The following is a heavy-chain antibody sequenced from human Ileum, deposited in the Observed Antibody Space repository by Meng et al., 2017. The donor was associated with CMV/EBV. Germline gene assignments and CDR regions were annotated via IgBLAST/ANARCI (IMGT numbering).Heavy chain of an antibody. D-gene: IGHD6-19*01. CDR3: AREGGGWYFDS. V-gene: IGHV4-30-4*01. Sequence: HVQLPKAVPGLCKPSQTLALTCPFSGHSLSTCDYYSSWLRQPPGKGPEWIGYIYYSGSTLYNPSLKSPVTISLDKSKNQFSLRLRSVTAADTAVYFCAREGGGWYFDSWGQGTLVTVSS. J-gene: IGHJ4*02. CDR1: GHSLSTCDYY. CDR2: IYYSGST.